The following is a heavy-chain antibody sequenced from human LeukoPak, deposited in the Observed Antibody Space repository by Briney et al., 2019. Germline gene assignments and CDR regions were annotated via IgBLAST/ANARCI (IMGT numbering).Heavy chain of an antibody. J-gene: IGHJ4*02. Sequence: ASVKVSCKVSGYTLTDFSIHWVRQTPGTGLEWMGSFDGEDVQTLYAQKFQGRVTMTKDTSTATDYVELSRLTFEDTAVYYCGIPLSIGSLGDWGQGTLVTVSS. V-gene: IGHV1-24*01. CDR2: FDGEDVQT. CDR1: GYTLTDFS. CDR3: GIPLSIGSLGD. D-gene: IGHD6-19*01.